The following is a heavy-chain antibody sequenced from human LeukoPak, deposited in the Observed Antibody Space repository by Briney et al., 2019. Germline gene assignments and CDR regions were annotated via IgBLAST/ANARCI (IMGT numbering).Heavy chain of an antibody. CDR2: IKQDGSEK. D-gene: IGHD1-20*01. Sequence: GGSLRLSCAASGFTFSSYWMSWVRQAPGKGLEWVANIKQDGSEKYYVDSEKGRFTISRDNAKNSLYLQMNSLRAEDTAVYYCATGITGTKRVGYFDYWGQGTLVTVSS. V-gene: IGHV3-7*01. J-gene: IGHJ4*02. CDR1: GFTFSSYW. CDR3: ATGITGTKRVGYFDY.